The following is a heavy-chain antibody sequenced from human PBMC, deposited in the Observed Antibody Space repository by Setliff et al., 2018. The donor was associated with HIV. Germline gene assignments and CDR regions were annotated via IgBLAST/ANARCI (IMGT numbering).Heavy chain of an antibody. CDR2: ISAYNGNT. Sequence: ASVKVSCKASGYTFTSYGISWVRQAPGQGLEWMGWISAYNGNTNYAQKLQGRVTMTTDTSTSTAYVELRSLRSDDTAVYYCARDYGDYVFFDYWGQGTLVTVSS. D-gene: IGHD4-17*01. J-gene: IGHJ4*02. CDR1: GYTFTSYG. CDR3: ARDYGDYVFFDY. V-gene: IGHV1-18*01.